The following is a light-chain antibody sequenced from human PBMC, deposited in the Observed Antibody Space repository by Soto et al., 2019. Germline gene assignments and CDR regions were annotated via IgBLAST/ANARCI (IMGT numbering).Light chain of an antibody. Sequence: EIVMTQSPATLSVSPGGRATLSCRASQSISDTLAWYQQKPCQAPRLLIHGASTRATGFPARFSGSGSGTDFTLTISSLQSEDFAVYYCQQYNNWPWTFGQGTKVDI. CDR1: QSISDT. CDR3: QQYNNWPWT. J-gene: IGKJ1*01. V-gene: IGKV3-15*01. CDR2: GAS.